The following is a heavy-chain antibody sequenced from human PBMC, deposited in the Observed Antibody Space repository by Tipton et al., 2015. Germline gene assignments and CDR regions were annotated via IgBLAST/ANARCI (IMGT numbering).Heavy chain of an antibody. V-gene: IGHV4-61*01. CDR1: GVSVTSGSYY. D-gene: IGHD6-25*01. CDR2: IYHTGST. J-gene: IGHJ1*01. Sequence: TLSLTCDVSGVSVTSGSYYWSWIRQSPGKGLEWIGYIYHTGSTVYNLSLKSRVAISLDRLKNQFSLSLTSVTAADTAIYYCARDAGIIAAPSRYFQYWGQGTLVTVSS. CDR3: ARDAGIIAAPSRYFQY.